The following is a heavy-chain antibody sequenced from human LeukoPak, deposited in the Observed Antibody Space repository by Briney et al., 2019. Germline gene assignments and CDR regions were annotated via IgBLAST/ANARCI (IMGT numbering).Heavy chain of an antibody. CDR1: GFTLSSYS. J-gene: IGHJ4*02. CDR3: AKEPYNWNDGDY. Sequence: GGSLRLSCAASGFTLSSYSMTWVRQAPGKWLEWVASISSSSTYIYYADSVKGRLTVSRHNAKNSLYLQMNSLRAEDTAVYYCAKEPYNWNDGDYWGQGTLVTVSS. V-gene: IGHV3-21*01. CDR2: ISSSSTYI. D-gene: IGHD1-1*01.